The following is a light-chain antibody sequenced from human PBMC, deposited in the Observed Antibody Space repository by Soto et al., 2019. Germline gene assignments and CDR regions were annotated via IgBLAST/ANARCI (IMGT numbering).Light chain of an antibody. V-gene: IGLV2-11*01. CDR3: CSYAGTYTFYV. Sequence: QSALTQPRSVSGSPGQSVTISCTGTSSDVGAYNYVSWYQQHPGKAPKLIIYDVTKRPSGVPDRFSGSKSGNTAYLTVSGLQAEDEADYYCCSYAGTYTFYVFGTGTKVTVL. CDR1: SSDVGAYNY. CDR2: DVT. J-gene: IGLJ1*01.